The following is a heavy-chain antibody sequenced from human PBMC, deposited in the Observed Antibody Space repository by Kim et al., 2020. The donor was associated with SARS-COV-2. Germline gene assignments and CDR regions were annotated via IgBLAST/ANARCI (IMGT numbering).Heavy chain of an antibody. CDR3: ARLVVVTAPSCAFDI. CDR1: GGSFSGYY. D-gene: IGHD2-21*02. J-gene: IGHJ3*02. Sequence: SETLSLTCAVYGGSFSGYYWSWIRQPPGKGLEWIGEINHSGSTNYNPSLKSRVTISVDTSKNQFSLKLSSVTAADTAVYYCARLVVVTAPSCAFDIWGQGTMVTVSS. CDR2: INHSGST. V-gene: IGHV4-34*01.